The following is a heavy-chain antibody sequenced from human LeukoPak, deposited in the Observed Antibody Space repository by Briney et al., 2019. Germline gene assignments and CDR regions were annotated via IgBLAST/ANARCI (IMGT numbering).Heavy chain of an antibody. CDR2: IYTSGST. J-gene: IGHJ6*02. V-gene: IGHV4-61*02. D-gene: IGHD3-10*01. Sequence: PSQTLSLTCTVSGGSISSGSYYWSWIRQPAGKGXXXXGRIYTSGSTNYNPSLKSRVTISVDTSKNQFSLKLSSVTAADTAVYYCARDLGYYGSGNYYYYYGMDVWGQGTTVTVSS. CDR3: ARDLGYYGSGNYYYYYGMDV. CDR1: GGSISSGSYY.